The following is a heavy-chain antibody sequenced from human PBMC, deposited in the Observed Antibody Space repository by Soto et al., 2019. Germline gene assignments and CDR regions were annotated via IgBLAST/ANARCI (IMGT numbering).Heavy chain of an antibody. D-gene: IGHD1-20*01. CDR2: INANNGNT. V-gene: IGHV1-18*04. CDR3: AITGHTLKAGIPDY. Sequence: ASVKVSCKASGYTFTSYYMHWVRQAPGQGLEWMGRINANNGNTNYAQKLQGRVTMTTDTSTSTAYMELRSLRSDDTAVYYCAITGHTLKAGIPDYWGQGTLVTVSS. CDR1: GYTFTSYY. J-gene: IGHJ4*02.